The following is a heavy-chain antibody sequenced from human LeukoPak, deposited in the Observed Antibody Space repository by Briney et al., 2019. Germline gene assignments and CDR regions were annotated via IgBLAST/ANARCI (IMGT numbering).Heavy chain of an antibody. V-gene: IGHV3-23*01. Sequence: SGGSLRLSCAASGFTFRTYGMHWVRQAPGKGLEWVSAISGSGGSTYYADSVKGRFTISRDNSKNTLYLQMNSLRAEDTAVYYCAKEVPTTVTTTWDQGTLVTVSS. CDR2: ISGSGGST. CDR1: GFTFRTYG. J-gene: IGHJ5*02. D-gene: IGHD4-17*01. CDR3: AKEVPTTVTTT.